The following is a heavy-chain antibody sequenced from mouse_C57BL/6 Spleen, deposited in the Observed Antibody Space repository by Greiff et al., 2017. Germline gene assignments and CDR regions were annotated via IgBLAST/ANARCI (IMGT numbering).Heavy chain of an antibody. J-gene: IGHJ3*01. V-gene: IGHV1-54*01. CDR2: INPGSGGT. CDR3: ARPFYYDYPWFAY. D-gene: IGHD2-4*01. Sequence: QVQLQQSGAELVRPGTSVKVSCKASGYAFTNYLIEWVKQRPGQGLEWIGVINPGSGGTNYNEKFKGKATLTADKSSSTAYMQLSSLTSEDSAVYFCARPFYYDYPWFAYWGQGTLVTVSA. CDR1: GYAFTNYL.